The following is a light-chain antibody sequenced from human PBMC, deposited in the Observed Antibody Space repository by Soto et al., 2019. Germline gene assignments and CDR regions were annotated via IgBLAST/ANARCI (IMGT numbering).Light chain of an antibody. V-gene: IGLV1-44*01. CDR1: SSNIGINT. Sequence: QSVLTQPPSASGTPGQTITISCSGGSSNIGINTVSWYEHLPGTAPRLLIYGNNQRPSGVPDRFSGSKSGNTASLTISGLQAEDEADYYCSSYTSSSTVVFGGGTKLTVL. J-gene: IGLJ2*01. CDR2: GNN. CDR3: SSYTSSSTVV.